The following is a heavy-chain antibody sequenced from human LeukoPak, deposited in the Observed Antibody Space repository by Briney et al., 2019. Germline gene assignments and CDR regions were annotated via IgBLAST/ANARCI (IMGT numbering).Heavy chain of an antibody. D-gene: IGHD6-19*01. CDR1: GGSISNYY. CDR3: ARVSAVAGTRLFDY. J-gene: IGHJ4*02. V-gene: IGHV4-59*01. Sequence: SETLSLTCTVTGGSISNYYWNWIRQPPGKGLERIGFIYYSGTTNYSPSLKSRVTMSLDTSKNQFSLKVTSVTAADTAVYYCARVSAVAGTRLFDYWGQGTLVTVSS. CDR2: IYYSGTT.